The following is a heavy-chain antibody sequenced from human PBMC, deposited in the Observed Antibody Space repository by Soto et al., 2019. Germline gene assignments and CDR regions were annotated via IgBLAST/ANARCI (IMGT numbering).Heavy chain of an antibody. CDR3: ARGKGMEENYYYYGMDI. D-gene: IGHD1-1*01. CDR1: GYSFGTYA. V-gene: IGHV1-3*01. J-gene: IGHJ6*02. Sequence: SMKVSCKASGYSFGTYAIHWVRQAPGQSLEWMGWLNGGTGQTRYSQRFQDRVTITRDTSASTAYMEVSSLRPEDTAVYYCARGKGMEENYYYYGMDIWGQGTTVTVSS. CDR2: LNGGTGQT.